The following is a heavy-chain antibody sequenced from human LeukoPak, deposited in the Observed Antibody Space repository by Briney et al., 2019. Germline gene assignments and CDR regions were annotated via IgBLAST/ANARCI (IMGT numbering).Heavy chain of an antibody. V-gene: IGHV4-34*01. CDR3: ARTESIGYFDY. CDR2: INHSGST. Sequence: SETLSLTCAVYGGSFSGYYWSWIRQPPGKGLEWIGEINHSGSTNYNPSLKSRVTISVDKSKNQFSLKLSSVTAADTAVYYCARTESIGYFDYWGQGTLVTVSS. D-gene: IGHD3-22*01. J-gene: IGHJ4*02. CDR1: GGSFSGYY.